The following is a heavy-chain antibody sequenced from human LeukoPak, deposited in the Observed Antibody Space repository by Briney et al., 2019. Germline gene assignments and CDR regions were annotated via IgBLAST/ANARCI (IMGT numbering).Heavy chain of an antibody. J-gene: IGHJ4*02. CDR3: ARREDGSLFDH. Sequence: ASVKVSCKASGYTFTGYYIHWVRQSPGQGLEWMGWIHPNSGDTQYAQRFQGRVTMTRDTSISTAYMELSRLGSDDTAIYYCARREDGSLFDHWGQGTLVTVSS. CDR2: IHPNSGDT. CDR1: GYTFTGYY. V-gene: IGHV1-2*02. D-gene: IGHD2-15*01.